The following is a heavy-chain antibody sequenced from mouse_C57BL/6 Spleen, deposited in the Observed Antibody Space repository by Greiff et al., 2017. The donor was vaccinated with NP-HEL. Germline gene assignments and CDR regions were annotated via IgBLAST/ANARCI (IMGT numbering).Heavy chain of an antibody. CDR3: TGTTVVEAMDY. CDR2: IDPENGGT. J-gene: IGHJ4*01. D-gene: IGHD1-1*01. V-gene: IGHV1-15*01. CDR1: GYTFTDYE. Sequence: VQLQQSGAELVRPGASVTLSCKASGYTFTDYEMHWVKQTPVHGLEWIGAIDPENGGTAYNQKFKGKAILTADKSSSTAYMELRSLTSEDSAVYYCTGTTVVEAMDYWGQGTSVTVSS.